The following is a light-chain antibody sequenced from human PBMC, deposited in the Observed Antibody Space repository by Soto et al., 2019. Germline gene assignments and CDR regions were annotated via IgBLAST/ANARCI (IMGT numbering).Light chain of an antibody. CDR2: RNN. Sequence: QSVLTQPPSASGTPGQRVTISCSGSSSNIGSNYVYWYQQLPGTAPKLLIYRNNQRPSGVPDRFSGSKSGTSASLAISGLRSEDGADYYCAAWDDRLRGVFGGGTKLTVL. CDR1: SSNIGSNY. CDR3: AAWDDRLRGV. J-gene: IGLJ3*02. V-gene: IGLV1-47*01.